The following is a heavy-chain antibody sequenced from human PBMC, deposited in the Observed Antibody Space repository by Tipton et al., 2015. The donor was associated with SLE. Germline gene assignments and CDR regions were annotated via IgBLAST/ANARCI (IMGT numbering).Heavy chain of an antibody. D-gene: IGHD6-19*01. CDR3: ARGSRSGWYFNWFDP. Sequence: SLRLSCAASGFTFSSYAMHWVRQAPGKGLEYVSAISSNGGSTYYANSVKGRFTISRDNSKNTLYLQMGSLRAEDMAGYYCARGSRSGWYFNWFDPWGQGTLVTVSS. CDR2: ISSNGGST. CDR1: GFTFSSYA. V-gene: IGHV3-64*01. J-gene: IGHJ5*02.